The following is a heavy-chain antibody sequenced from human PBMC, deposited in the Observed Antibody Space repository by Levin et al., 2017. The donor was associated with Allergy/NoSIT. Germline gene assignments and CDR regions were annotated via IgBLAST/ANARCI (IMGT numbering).Heavy chain of an antibody. D-gene: IGHD4-17*01. V-gene: IGHV4-34*01. J-gene: IGHJ3*02. CDR1: GGSFSGYY. Sequence: SETLSLTCAVYGGSFSGYYWSWIRQPPGKGLEWIGEINHSGSTNYNPSLKSRVTISVDTSKNQFSLKLSSVTAADTAVYYCARGPVRLYGDYVRGDAFDIWGQGTMVTVSS. CDR3: ARGPVRLYGDYVRGDAFDI. CDR2: INHSGST.